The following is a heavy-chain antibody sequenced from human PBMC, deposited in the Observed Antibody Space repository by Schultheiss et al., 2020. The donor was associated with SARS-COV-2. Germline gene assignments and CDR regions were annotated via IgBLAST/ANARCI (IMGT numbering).Heavy chain of an antibody. CDR3: ARAIYEYYFDS. CDR1: RFTFSCYW. V-gene: IGHV3-21*04. D-gene: IGHD2-2*02. CDR2: ISSSSSYI. J-gene: IGHJ4*02. Sequence: GGSLRLSCAASRFTFSCYWVRWVRQAPGKGLEWVSSISSSSSYIYYADSVKGRFTISRDNAKNSLYLQMDSLRAEDTAVYYCARAIYEYYFDSWGQGTLVTVSS.